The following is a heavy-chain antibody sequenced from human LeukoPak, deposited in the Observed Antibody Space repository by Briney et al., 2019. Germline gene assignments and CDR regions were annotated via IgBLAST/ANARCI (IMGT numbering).Heavy chain of an antibody. Sequence: PGGSLRLSCEVSGFIVSENYMSWVRQAPGKGPEWVSVLYSVGSTSYADSVKGRFTISRDNSKSTLYLQMNSLRADDTAVYYCARDAGHPYYGSGSFDYWGQGTLVTVSS. CDR3: ARDAGHPYYGSGSFDY. CDR1: GFIVSENY. V-gene: IGHV3-66*01. J-gene: IGHJ4*02. CDR2: LYSVGST. D-gene: IGHD3-10*01.